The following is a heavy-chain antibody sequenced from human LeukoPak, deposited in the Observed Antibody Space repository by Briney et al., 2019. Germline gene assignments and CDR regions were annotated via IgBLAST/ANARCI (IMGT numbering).Heavy chain of an antibody. D-gene: IGHD5-24*01. J-gene: IGHJ4*02. CDR2: ISAYNGNT. V-gene: IGHV1-18*01. CDR3: ARPQEEDGYNYNWAFDY. Sequence: ASVKVSCKASGYSFTSYGINWVRQAPGQGLEWMGWISAYNGNTNYAQKLQGRVTMTTDTSTSTAYMELRSLRSDDTAVYYRARPQEEDGYNYNWAFDYWGQGTLVTVSS. CDR1: GYSFTSYG.